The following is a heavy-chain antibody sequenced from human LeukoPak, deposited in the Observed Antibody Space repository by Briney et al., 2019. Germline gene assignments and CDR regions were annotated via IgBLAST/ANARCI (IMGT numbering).Heavy chain of an antibody. Sequence: ASVKVSCKASGYTFSSYDINWVRQATGQGLEWMGWMSTNSGNTGFAQKSKGRLTMTRDTSIGTAYMELSSLKPEDTAVYYCARVHYQEPNNWFGPWGQGTQVTVSS. V-gene: IGHV1-8*02. J-gene: IGHJ5*02. CDR2: MSTNSGNT. D-gene: IGHD2-2*01. CDR1: GYTFSSYD. CDR3: ARVHYQEPNNWFGP.